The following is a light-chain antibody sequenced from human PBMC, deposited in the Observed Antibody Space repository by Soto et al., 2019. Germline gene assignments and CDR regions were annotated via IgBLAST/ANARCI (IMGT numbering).Light chain of an antibody. CDR3: SSYEGGNNLVV. Sequence: QSALTQPPSASGSPGQSITISCTGTSSDVGGYNYVSWYQQHPGKAPKLIIYEASKRPSGVPDRFSGSKSGNTASLTVSGLQAEDEADYYCSSYEGGNNLVVFGGGTKLTVL. CDR1: SSDVGGYNY. V-gene: IGLV2-8*01. CDR2: EAS. J-gene: IGLJ2*01.